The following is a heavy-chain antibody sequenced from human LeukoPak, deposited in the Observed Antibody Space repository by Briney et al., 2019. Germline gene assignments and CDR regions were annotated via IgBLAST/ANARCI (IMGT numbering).Heavy chain of an antibody. V-gene: IGHV3-23*01. J-gene: IGHJ4*02. CDR2: ISGSGGST. Sequence: PGGSLRLSCAASGFTFSSYAMSWVRQAPGKGLEWVSAISGSGGSTYYADSVKGRFTISRDNSKNTLYLQMNSLRAEDTAVYYCANQGSAYYDYVWGSLSGFDYWGQGTLVTVSS. D-gene: IGHD3-16*01. CDR3: ANQGSAYYDYVWGSLSGFDY. CDR1: GFTFSSYA.